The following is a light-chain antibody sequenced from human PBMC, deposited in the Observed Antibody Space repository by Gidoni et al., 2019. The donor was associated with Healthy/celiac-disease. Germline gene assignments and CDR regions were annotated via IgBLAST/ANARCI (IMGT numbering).Light chain of an antibody. J-gene: IGKJ3*01. V-gene: IGKV1-5*03. CDR2: KAS. Sequence: IQMNQSPSTLSASGGDRVTIPCRAKQIISSWLAWYQQKPGKAPKLLIYKASSLESGVPSRFSGSGSGTEFTLTISSLQPDDFATYYCQQYNSYSFTFGPGTKVDIK. CDR1: QIISSW. CDR3: QQYNSYSFT.